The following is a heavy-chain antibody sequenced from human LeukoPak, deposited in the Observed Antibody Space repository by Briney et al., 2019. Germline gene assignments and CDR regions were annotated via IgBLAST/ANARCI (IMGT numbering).Heavy chain of an antibody. CDR2: IYYSGST. CDR3: ARAGEYDFWSGYYTGRPFDP. D-gene: IGHD3-3*01. Sequence: SETLSPTCTVSGGSISSSSYYWGWIRQPPGKGLEWIGSIYYSGSTYYNPSLKSRVTISVDTSKNQFSLKLSSVTAADTAVYYCARAGEYDFWSGYYTGRPFDPWGQGTLVTVSS. J-gene: IGHJ5*02. CDR1: GGSISSSSYY. V-gene: IGHV4-39*01.